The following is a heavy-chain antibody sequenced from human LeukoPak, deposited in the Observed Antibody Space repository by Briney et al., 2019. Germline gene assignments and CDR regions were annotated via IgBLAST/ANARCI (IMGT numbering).Heavy chain of an antibody. CDR2: IRGDGVTT. D-gene: IGHD3-16*02. CDR3: AKVELSASGGELDP. Sequence: GGSLRLSCAASGFTFSSYAMSWVRQAPGKGLEWVSAIRGDGVTTYDADSVKGRFTISRDNFKNTLYLEMKSLRADDTAVYYCAKVELSASGGELDPWGQGTLVTVSS. V-gene: IGHV3-23*01. CDR1: GFTFSSYA. J-gene: IGHJ5*02.